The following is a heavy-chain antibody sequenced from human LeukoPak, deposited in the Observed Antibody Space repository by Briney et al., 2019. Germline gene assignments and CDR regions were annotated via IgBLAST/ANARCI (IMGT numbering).Heavy chain of an antibody. CDR2: INSDGSWT. Sequence: GGSLRLSCAASGNYWMHWVRQVPGKGLVWVSHINSDGSWTSYADSVKGRFTTSKDNAKNTVYLQMNSLRAEDTAVYYCVSFYETYWGRGTLVTVSS. CDR1: GNYW. J-gene: IGHJ4*02. D-gene: IGHD2/OR15-2a*01. CDR3: VSFYETY. V-gene: IGHV3-74*01.